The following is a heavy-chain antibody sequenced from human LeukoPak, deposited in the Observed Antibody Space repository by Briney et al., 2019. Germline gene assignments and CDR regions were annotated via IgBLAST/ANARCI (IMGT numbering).Heavy chain of an antibody. CDR2: INHSGST. J-gene: IGHJ4*02. D-gene: IGHD5-18*01. CDR3: ARDGDSYGCFDY. Sequence: SETLSLTCAVYGGSFSGYYWSWIRQPPGKGLEWIGEINHSGSTNYNPSLKSRVTISVDTSKNQFSLKLSSVTAADTAVYYCARDGDSYGCFDYWGQGTLVTVSS. CDR1: GGSFSGYY. V-gene: IGHV4-34*01.